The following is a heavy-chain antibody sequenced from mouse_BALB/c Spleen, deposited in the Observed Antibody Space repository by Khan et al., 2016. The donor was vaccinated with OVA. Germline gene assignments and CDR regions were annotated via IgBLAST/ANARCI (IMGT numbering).Heavy chain of an antibody. CDR1: GYTFTEYT. CDR3: ARDAGRY. D-gene: IGHD3-3*01. CDR2: INPKNGVT. Sequence: VQLKQSGPELVKPGASVKISCKTSGYTFTEYTLHWVKQSHGKSLEWIGVINPKNGVTSYNQKIKGKATLTVDKSSSTAYMEFRSLTSEDSAVYYCARDAGRYWGQGTSVTVSS. J-gene: IGHJ4*01. V-gene: IGHV1-18*01.